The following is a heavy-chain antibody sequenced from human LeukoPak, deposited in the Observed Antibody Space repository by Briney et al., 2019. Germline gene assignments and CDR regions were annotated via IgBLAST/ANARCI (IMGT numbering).Heavy chain of an antibody. V-gene: IGHV3-48*04. CDR1: GFTFSSYS. Sequence: GGSLRLSCAASGFTFSSYSMNWVRQAPGKGLEWVSYISSSSTIYYADSVKGRFTISRDNAKNSLYLQMNSLRAEDTAVYYCARVGWGNFDYWGQGTLVTVSS. CDR3: ARVGWGNFDY. D-gene: IGHD3-16*01. CDR2: ISSSSTI. J-gene: IGHJ4*02.